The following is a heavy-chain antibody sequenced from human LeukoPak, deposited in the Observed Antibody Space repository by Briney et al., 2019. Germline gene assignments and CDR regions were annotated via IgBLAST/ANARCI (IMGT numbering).Heavy chain of an antibody. CDR3: ARQRRRATVTTLTSSVDYGMDV. V-gene: IGHV1-69*06. Sequence: GASVKVSCKASGGTFSSYAISWVRRAPGQGLEWMGGIIPIFGTANYAQKFQGRVTITADKSTSTAYMELSSLRSEDTAVYYCARQRRRATVTTLTSSVDYGMDVWGKGTTVTVSS. CDR2: IIPIFGTA. CDR1: GGTFSSYA. J-gene: IGHJ6*04. D-gene: IGHD4-17*01.